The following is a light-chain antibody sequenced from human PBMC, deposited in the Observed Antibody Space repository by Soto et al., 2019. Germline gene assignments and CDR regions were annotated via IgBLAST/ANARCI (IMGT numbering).Light chain of an antibody. CDR3: CSNAAGSTYV. J-gene: IGLJ1*01. Sequence: QSVLAQPASVSGSPGQSITISCTGTSSDIGSHHLASWYQQYPGKAPQLIIFEASKRPSGVSNRFSGSKSGITASLTISGLQAEDEADYYCCSNAAGSTYVFGTGTKVTVL. CDR1: SSDIGSHHL. V-gene: IGLV2-23*01. CDR2: EAS.